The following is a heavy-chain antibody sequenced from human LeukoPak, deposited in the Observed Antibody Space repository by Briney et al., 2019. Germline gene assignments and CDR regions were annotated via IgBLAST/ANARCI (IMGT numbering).Heavy chain of an antibody. CDR3: ARDHRSSTSCYYDNWFDP. CDR2: ISACNGNT. Sequence: ASVKVSCKASGYTFTNYGISWVRQAPGQGLEWMGWISACNGNTNYAQELQGRVTMTTDTSTSTAYMELRSLRSDDTAVYYCARDHRSSTSCYYDNWFDPWGQGTRVTVSS. V-gene: IGHV1-18*01. J-gene: IGHJ5*02. CDR1: GYTFTNYG. D-gene: IGHD2-2*01.